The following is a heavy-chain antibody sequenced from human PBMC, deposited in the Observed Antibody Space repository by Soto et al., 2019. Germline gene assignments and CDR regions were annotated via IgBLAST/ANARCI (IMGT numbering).Heavy chain of an antibody. CDR1: GYTFTSYA. D-gene: IGHD2-8*01. Sequence: ASVKVSCKASGYTFTSYAMHWVRQAPGQRLEWMGWINAGNGNTKYSQKFQGRVTITRDTSASTAYMELSSLRSEDTAVYYCAADARDCTNGVCVLPNYGMDVWGQGTTVTVS. V-gene: IGHV1-3*01. CDR3: AADARDCTNGVCVLPNYGMDV. J-gene: IGHJ6*02. CDR2: INAGNGNT.